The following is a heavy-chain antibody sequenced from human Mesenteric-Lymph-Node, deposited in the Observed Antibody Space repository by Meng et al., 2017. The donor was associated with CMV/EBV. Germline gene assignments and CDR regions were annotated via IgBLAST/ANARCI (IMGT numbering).Heavy chain of an antibody. Sequence: GESLKISCVASASTFSSYGMHWVRQAPGKGLEWVAVIWYDGSNKYYADSVKGRFTIPRDNSKNTLYLQMNSLRAEDTAVYYCAKGNAKYGMDVWGQGTTVTVSS. J-gene: IGHJ6*02. CDR1: ASTFSSYG. V-gene: IGHV3-33*06. CDR2: IWYDGSNK. CDR3: AKGNAKYGMDV.